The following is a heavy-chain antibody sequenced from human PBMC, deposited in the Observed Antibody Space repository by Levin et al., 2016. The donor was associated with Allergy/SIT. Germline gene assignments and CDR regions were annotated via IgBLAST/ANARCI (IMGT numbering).Heavy chain of an antibody. CDR3: AKDHVAAYAEYFQH. V-gene: IGHV3-30*18. Sequence: WIRQPPGKGLEWVGVISYDGSRKYFADSVKGRFTISRDNSKNTLYLQMNSLRAEDTAVYYCAKDHVAAYAEYFQHWGQGTLVTVSS. D-gene: IGHD6-19*01. CDR2: ISYDGSRK. J-gene: IGHJ1*01.